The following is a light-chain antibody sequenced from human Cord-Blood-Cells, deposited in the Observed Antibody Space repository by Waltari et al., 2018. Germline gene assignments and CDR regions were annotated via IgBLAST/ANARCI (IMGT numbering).Light chain of an antibody. V-gene: IGKV3-15*01. Sequence: EIVMTQSPATLSVSPGERATLSCRASQSVSSNLAWYQQKQGQAPRLLIYGASTRATGIPARFSGSGSGTEFTLTISSLQSEDFAVYYCQQYNNWPITFGQGTRLEIK. CDR1: QSVSSN. CDR3: QQYNNWPIT. CDR2: GAS. J-gene: IGKJ5*01.